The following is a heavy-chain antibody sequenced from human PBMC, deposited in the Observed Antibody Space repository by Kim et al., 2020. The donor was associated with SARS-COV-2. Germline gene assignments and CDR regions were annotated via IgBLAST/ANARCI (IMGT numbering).Heavy chain of an antibody. D-gene: IGHD5-18*01. CDR1: GGSISSSSYY. CDR3: ARPIHDAFDI. J-gene: IGHJ3*02. CDR2: IYYSGST. V-gene: IGHV4-39*01. Sequence: SETLSLTCTVSGGSISSSSYYWGWIRQPPGKGLEWIGSIYYSGSTYYNPSLKSRVTISVDTSKNQFSLKLSSVTAADTAVYYCARPIHDAFDIWGQGTMVTVSS.